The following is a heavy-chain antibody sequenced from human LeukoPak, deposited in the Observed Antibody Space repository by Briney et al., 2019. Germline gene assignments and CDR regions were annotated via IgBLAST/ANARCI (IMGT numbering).Heavy chain of an antibody. D-gene: IGHD3-22*01. Sequence: QPGGSLRLSCAASXFTFSTYWMSWVRQAPGKGLEWVANIKQDGSEEQYIESMKGRFTISRDNAKKSLYLQMNSLRAEDTAVYYCARESYYYDSSGPDYWGQGTLVTVSS. V-gene: IGHV3-7*04. CDR3: ARESYYYDSSGPDY. CDR1: XFTFSTYW. CDR2: IKQDGSEE. J-gene: IGHJ4*02.